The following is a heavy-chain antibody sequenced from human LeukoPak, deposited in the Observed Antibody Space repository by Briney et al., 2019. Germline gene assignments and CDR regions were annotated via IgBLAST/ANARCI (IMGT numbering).Heavy chain of an antibody. V-gene: IGHV3-30*18. CDR1: GFTFSSYG. Sequence: GGSLRLSCAASGFTFSSYGMHWVRQAPGKGLEWVAVISYDGSNKYYADSVKGRFTISRDNSKNTLYLQMNSLRAEDTAVYYCVKDNPVCESWGQGTLVIVSS. CDR2: ISYDGSNK. D-gene: IGHD2-21*01. J-gene: IGHJ5*02. CDR3: VKDNPVCES.